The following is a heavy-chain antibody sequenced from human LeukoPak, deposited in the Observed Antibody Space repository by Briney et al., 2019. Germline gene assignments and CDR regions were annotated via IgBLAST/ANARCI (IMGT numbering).Heavy chain of an antibody. J-gene: IGHJ4*02. Sequence: SETLSLTCTVSGGSISSYYWSWIRQPPGKGLEWIGYIYYSGSTNYNPSLKSRVTISVDTSKNQFSLKLSSVTAADTAVYYCARGLRGSYWATHFDYWGQGTLVTVSS. CDR3: ARGLRGSYWATHFDY. CDR2: IYYSGST. D-gene: IGHD1-26*01. V-gene: IGHV4-59*12. CDR1: GGSISSYY.